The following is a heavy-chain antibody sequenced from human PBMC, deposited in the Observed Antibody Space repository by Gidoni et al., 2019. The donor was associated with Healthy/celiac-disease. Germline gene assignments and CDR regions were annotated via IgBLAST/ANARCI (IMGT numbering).Heavy chain of an antibody. CDR1: GGSFSGYY. Sequence: QVQLQQWGAGLLKPSETLSLTCAVYGGSFSGYYWSWIRQPPGKGLEWIGEINHSGSTNYNPSLKSRVTISVDTSKNQFSLKLSSVTAADTAVYYCARLAQSTVKGYFDYWGQGTLVTVSS. CDR2: INHSGST. CDR3: ARLAQSTVKGYFDY. V-gene: IGHV4-34*01. J-gene: IGHJ4*02. D-gene: IGHD2-8*02.